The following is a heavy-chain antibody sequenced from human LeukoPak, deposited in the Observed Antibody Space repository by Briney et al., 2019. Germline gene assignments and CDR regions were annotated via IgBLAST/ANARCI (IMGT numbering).Heavy chain of an antibody. CDR2: ISGSGGST. CDR3: ARGSSDGFKYAFDI. V-gene: IGHV3-23*01. Sequence: GGSLRLSCAASGFTFSNYAMSWVRQAPGKGLEWVSAISGSGGSTDYADSVKGRFTISRENAKNSLYLQMNSLRAGDTAVYYCARGSSDGFKYAFDIWGQGTRVTVSS. D-gene: IGHD5-24*01. J-gene: IGHJ3*02. CDR1: GFTFSNYA.